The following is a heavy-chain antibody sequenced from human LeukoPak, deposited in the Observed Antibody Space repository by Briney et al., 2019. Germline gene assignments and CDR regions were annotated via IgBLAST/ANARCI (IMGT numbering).Heavy chain of an antibody. CDR1: GYSLTDHY. D-gene: IGHD5-24*01. V-gene: IGHV1-2*02. CDR2: INPNSGGT. CDR3: ARTGAWADGYDYPFDY. Sequence: ASVKVSCKASGYSLTDHYIHWVRQAPGQGLEWMGWINPNSGGTGSAQTFQGRVTMTRDTSINTAYMELSSLTSDDTAVYYCARTGAWADGYDYPFDYWGQGTLVTVSS. J-gene: IGHJ4*02.